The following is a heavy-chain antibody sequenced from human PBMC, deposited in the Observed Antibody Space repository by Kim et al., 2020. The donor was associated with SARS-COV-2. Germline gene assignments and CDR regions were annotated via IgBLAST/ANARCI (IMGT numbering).Heavy chain of an antibody. Sequence: SETLSLTCTVSGGSISSGGYYWSWIRQHPGKGLEWIGYIYYSGSTYYNPSLKSRVTISVDTSKNQFSLKLSSVTAADTAVYYCARDVYSYGSIGYYYYGMDVWGQGTTVTVSS. V-gene: IGHV4-31*03. CDR3: ARDVYSYGSIGYYYYGMDV. CDR1: GGSISSGGYY. D-gene: IGHD5-18*01. J-gene: IGHJ6*02. CDR2: IYYSGST.